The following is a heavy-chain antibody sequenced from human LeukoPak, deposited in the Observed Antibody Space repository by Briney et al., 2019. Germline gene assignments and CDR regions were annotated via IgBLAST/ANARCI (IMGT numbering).Heavy chain of an antibody. V-gene: IGHV3-23*01. D-gene: IGHD4-17*01. CDR3: AKGPDDYGDYGVDY. J-gene: IGHJ4*02. Sequence: GGSLRLSCAASGFTFSSYAMSWVRQAPGKGLEWVSAISGSGGSTYYADSVKGRFTNSRDNSKNTLYLQMNSLRAEDTAVYYCAKGPDDYGDYGVDYWGQGTLVTVSS. CDR1: GFTFSSYA. CDR2: ISGSGGST.